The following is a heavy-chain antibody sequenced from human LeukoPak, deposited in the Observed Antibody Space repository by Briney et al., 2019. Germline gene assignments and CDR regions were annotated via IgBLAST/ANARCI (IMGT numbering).Heavy chain of an antibody. CDR1: GFTFSSYW. V-gene: IGHV3-7*03. Sequence: GGSLRLSCAASGFTFSSYWMSWVRQAPGQGLEWVANINQDGSEKYYVDSVKGRFTISRDNAKNSLYLQMNSLKAEDTAVYYCALASGGGGGLDYWGQGTLVTVSS. D-gene: IGHD3-10*01. CDR2: INQDGSEK. CDR3: ALASGGGGGLDY. J-gene: IGHJ4*02.